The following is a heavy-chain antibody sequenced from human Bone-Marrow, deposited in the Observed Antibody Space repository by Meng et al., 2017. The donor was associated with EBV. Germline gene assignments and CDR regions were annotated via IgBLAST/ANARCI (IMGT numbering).Heavy chain of an antibody. J-gene: IGHJ4*02. CDR3: ARDADGSGGTSDY. CDR1: GFTFSGYW. CDR2: IDNDGSRT. V-gene: IGHV3-74*01. D-gene: IGHD3-10*01. Sequence: EVQLVESXGGLVQPGGSLRLSCAASGFTFSGYWMNWVRQVPGKGLVWVSRIDNDGSRTYYADSVKGRFTISRDNAKNTLYLQMNSLRAEDTSVYYCARDADGSGGTSDYWGQGTLVNVSS.